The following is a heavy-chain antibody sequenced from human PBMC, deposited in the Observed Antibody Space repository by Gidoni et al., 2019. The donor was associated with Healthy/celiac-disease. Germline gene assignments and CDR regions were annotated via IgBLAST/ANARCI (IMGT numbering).Heavy chain of an antibody. V-gene: IGHV3-21*01. Sequence: EVQLVESGGGLVKPGGSLRLSCAASGFTFSSYSMHWVRQAPGKGLEWVSSISSSSSYIYYADSVKGRFTISRDNAKNSLYLQMNSLRAEDTAVYYCARMSYYDFWSGYSQGDAFDIWGQGTMVTVSS. CDR3: ARMSYYDFWSGYSQGDAFDI. CDR1: GFTFSSYS. J-gene: IGHJ3*02. D-gene: IGHD3-3*01. CDR2: ISSSSSYI.